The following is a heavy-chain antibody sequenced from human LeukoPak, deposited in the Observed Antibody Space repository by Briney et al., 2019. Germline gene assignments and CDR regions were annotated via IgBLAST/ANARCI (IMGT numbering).Heavy chain of an antibody. D-gene: IGHD2-2*03. Sequence: GGSLRLSCTASGFTFSNYGMNWVRQAPGKGLEWVSGIIPSGGTTYYADSVKGRLTISRDNSQNTMYLQMNSLRAEDTALYFCAKDSGWILFDDWGQGTLVTVSS. J-gene: IGHJ4*02. CDR3: AKDSGWILFDD. CDR1: GFTFSNYG. V-gene: IGHV3-23*01. CDR2: IIPSGGTT.